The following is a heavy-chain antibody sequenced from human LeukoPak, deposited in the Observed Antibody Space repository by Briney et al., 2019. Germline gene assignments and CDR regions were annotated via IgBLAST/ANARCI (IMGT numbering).Heavy chain of an antibody. Sequence: GASVKVSCKVSGYTLTELSMHWVRQAPGKGLEWMGGFDPEDGETIYAQKFQGRVTMTEDTSTDTAYMELSSLRSDDTAVYYCARDTAWSVGYSSGRNPRDYWGQGTLVTVSS. V-gene: IGHV1-24*01. CDR1: GYTLTELS. CDR3: ARDTAWSVGYSSGRNPRDY. J-gene: IGHJ4*02. D-gene: IGHD6-19*01. CDR2: FDPEDGET.